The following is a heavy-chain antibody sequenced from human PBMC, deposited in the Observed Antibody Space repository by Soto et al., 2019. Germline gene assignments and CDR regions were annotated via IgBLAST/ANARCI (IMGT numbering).Heavy chain of an antibody. Sequence: GASVKVSCKASGYTFTSYAMHWVRQAPGQRLEWMGWINAGNGNTKYSQEFQGRVTITRDTSASTAYMELNSLRSEDTAVYYCARMGGDYGDTTDFQHWGQGTLVTVSS. J-gene: IGHJ1*01. V-gene: IGHV1-3*01. CDR3: ARMGGDYGDTTDFQH. CDR2: INAGNGNT. D-gene: IGHD4-17*01. CDR1: GYTFTSYA.